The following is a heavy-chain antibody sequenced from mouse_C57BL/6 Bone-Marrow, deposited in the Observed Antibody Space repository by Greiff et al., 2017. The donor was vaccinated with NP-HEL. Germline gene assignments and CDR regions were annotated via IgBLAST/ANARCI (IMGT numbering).Heavy chain of an antibody. CDR3: ARYRGGYYGSNWYFDV. Sequence: EVKLVESGGGLVQPGGSLSLSCAASGFTFTDYYMSWVRQPPGKALEWLGFIRNKANGYTTEYSASVKGRFTIPRDNSQSILYLQMNALRAEDSATYYCARYRGGYYGSNWYFDVWGTGTTVTVSS. D-gene: IGHD1-1*01. V-gene: IGHV7-3*01. CDR2: IRNKANGYTT. CDR1: GFTFTDYY. J-gene: IGHJ1*03.